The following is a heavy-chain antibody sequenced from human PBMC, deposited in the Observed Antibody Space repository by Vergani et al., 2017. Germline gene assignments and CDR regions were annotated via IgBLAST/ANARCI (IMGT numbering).Heavy chain of an antibody. Sequence: EVQLVESGGGLVQPGRSLRLSCAASGFTFDDYAMHWVRQAPGKGLEWVSGISWNSGSIGYADSVKGRFTISRDNAKNSLYLQMNSLRAEDTALYYCAKAGPPGKRSPLSLNAQRDRSITMIVVVIPPPDYWGQGTLVTVSS. V-gene: IGHV3-9*01. J-gene: IGHJ4*02. CDR2: ISWNSGSI. CDR1: GFTFDDYA. D-gene: IGHD3-22*01. CDR3: AKAGPPGKRSPLSLNAQRDRSITMIVVVIPPPDY.